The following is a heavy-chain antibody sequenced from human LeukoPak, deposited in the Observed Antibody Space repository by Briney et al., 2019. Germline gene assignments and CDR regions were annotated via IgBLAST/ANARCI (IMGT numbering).Heavy chain of an antibody. CDR1: GFTFSSYS. CDR2: ISGSGGST. D-gene: IGHD3-22*01. V-gene: IGHV3-23*01. Sequence: PGGSLRLSCAASGFTFSSYSMNWVRQAPGKGLEWVSAISGSGGSTYYADSVKGRFTISRDNSKNTLYLQMNSLRAEDTAVYYCAKDLDYYDSSGYFDYWGQGTLVTVSS. J-gene: IGHJ4*02. CDR3: AKDLDYYDSSGYFDY.